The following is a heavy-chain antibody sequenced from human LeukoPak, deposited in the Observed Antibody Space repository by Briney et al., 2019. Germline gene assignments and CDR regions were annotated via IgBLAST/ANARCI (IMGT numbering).Heavy chain of an antibody. V-gene: IGHV4-34*01. Sequence: SETLSLTCAVYGGSFSDYYWSWIRQPPGKGLEWIGEINHSGSTNYNPSLKSRVTISVDTSKNQFSLKLSSVTAADTAVYYCARAFFWSIYGMDVWGQGTTVTVSS. CDR2: INHSGST. CDR3: ARAFFWSIYGMDV. CDR1: GGSFSDYY. J-gene: IGHJ6*02. D-gene: IGHD3-3*01.